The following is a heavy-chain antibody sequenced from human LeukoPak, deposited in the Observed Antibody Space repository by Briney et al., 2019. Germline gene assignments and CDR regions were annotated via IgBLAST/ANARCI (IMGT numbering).Heavy chain of an antibody. V-gene: IGHV1-18*01. J-gene: IGHJ4*02. D-gene: IGHD3-22*01. CDR1: GYTFTNYG. Sequence: ASVKVSCKTSGYTFTNYGVSWVRQAPGQGLEWMGWISAYNGNTKYAHEFQGRVTMTTDTSTSTAYMELKSLRSDDTAVYFCARDSNYYYDSSGYNDYLDFWGQGTLVTVSS. CDR2: ISAYNGNT. CDR3: ARDSNYYYDSSGYNDYLDF.